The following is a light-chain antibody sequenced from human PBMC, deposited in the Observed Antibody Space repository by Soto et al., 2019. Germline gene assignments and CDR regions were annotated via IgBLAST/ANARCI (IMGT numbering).Light chain of an antibody. CDR2: EVS. CDR3: CSYAGRPYV. Sequence: QSVLTQPRSVSGSPGQSVTISCTGTSSDVGGYNYVSWYQQYPGKAPKLVIYEVSKRPSRVPDRFSGSKSGKTASLTISGVQADDEADYYCCSYAGRPYVFGTGTKLTVL. J-gene: IGLJ1*01. CDR1: SSDVGGYNY. V-gene: IGLV2-11*01.